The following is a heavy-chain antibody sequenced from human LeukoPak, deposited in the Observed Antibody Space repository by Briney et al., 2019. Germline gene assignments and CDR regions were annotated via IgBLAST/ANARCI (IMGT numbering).Heavy chain of an antibody. CDR1: GGSISSYY. D-gene: IGHD4-17*01. CDR3: ARLDYGDSDY. V-gene: IGHV4-59*06. Sequence: PSETLSLTCTVSGGSISSYYWSWIRQPPGKGLEWIGYIYYSGSTYYNPSLKSRVTISVDTSKNQFSLKLSSVTAADTAVYYCARLDYGDSDYWGQGTLVTVSS. CDR2: IYYSGST. J-gene: IGHJ4*02.